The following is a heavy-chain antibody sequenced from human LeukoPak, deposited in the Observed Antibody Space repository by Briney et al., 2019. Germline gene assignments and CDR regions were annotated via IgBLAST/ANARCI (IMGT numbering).Heavy chain of an antibody. Sequence: SETLSLTCTVSGGSISSYYWTWIRQPPGKGLEWIGYISYSGSTNYNPSLRSRVTISIDTSKNQFSLKLSSVTAADTAVYYCARGRRDGYNFYWYFDLWGRGTLVTVSS. CDR3: ARGRRDGYNFYWYFDL. D-gene: IGHD5-24*01. CDR1: GGSISSYY. J-gene: IGHJ2*01. CDR2: ISYSGST. V-gene: IGHV4-59*08.